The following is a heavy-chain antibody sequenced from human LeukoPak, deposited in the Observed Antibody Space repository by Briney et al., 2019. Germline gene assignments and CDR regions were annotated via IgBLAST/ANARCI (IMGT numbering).Heavy chain of an antibody. CDR1: GGSISSSSYY. D-gene: IGHD6-13*01. J-gene: IGHJ5*02. Sequence: SETLSLTCTVSGGSISSSSYYWSWIRQPAGKGLEWIGRIYTTGSTNYNPSLKSRVTISVDTSKNQFSLKLSSVTAADTAVYYCARLYSRFGINWFDPWGQGTLVTVSS. CDR3: ARLYSRFGINWFDP. V-gene: IGHV4-61*02. CDR2: IYTTGST.